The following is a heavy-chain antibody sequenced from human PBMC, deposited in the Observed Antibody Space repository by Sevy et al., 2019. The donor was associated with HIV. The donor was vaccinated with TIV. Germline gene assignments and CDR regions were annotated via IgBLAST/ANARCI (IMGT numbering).Heavy chain of an antibody. Sequence: GGSLRLSCAASGFTFSSYDMHWVRQPTGKGLEWVSAISTAGDTYYSGSVKGRFTISREDAKTSLYLQMNSLRAGDTAVYYCARVKGYTSSGTYHYYYYGLDVWGQGTTVTVSS. CDR3: ARVKGYTSSGTYHYYYYGLDV. CDR1: GFTFSSYD. D-gene: IGHD3-16*02. J-gene: IGHJ6*02. V-gene: IGHV3-13*01. CDR2: ISTAGDT.